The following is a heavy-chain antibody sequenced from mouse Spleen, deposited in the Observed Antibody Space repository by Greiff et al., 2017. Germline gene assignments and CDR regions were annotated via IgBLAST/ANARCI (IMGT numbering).Heavy chain of an antibody. CDR1: GYSFTDYN. Sequence: VQLQQSGPELVKPGASVKISCKASGYSFTDYNMNWVKQSNGKSLEWIGVINPNYGTTSYNQKFKGKATLTVDQSPSTAYMQLNSLTSEDSAVYYCARSVITTVVALRFDYWGQGTTLTVSS. V-gene: IGHV1-39*01. CDR2: INPNYGTT. J-gene: IGHJ2*01. D-gene: IGHD1-1*01. CDR3: ARSVITTVVALRFDY.